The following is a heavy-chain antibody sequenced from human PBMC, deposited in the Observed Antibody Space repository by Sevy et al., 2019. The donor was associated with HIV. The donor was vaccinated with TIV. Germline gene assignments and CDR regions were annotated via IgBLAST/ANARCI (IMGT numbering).Heavy chain of an antibody. J-gene: IGHJ4*02. CDR2: ISYDGNIQ. D-gene: IGHD5-18*01. CDR1: GLTFSTYG. V-gene: IGHV3-30*18. Sequence: GGSLRLSCAASGLTFSTYGMHWVRQAPGKGLEWVAVISYDGNIQYYADSVKGRFTVSRDNSKKTLYLRMNSLRAEDSAVYYCAKDQGGYNYAPGYWGQGTLVTVSS. CDR3: AKDQGGYNYAPGY.